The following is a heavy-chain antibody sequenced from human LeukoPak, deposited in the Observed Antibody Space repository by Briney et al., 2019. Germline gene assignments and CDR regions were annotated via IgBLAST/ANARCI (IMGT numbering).Heavy chain of an antibody. J-gene: IGHJ4*02. CDR2: INWNGGST. CDR1: GFTVSNNY. V-gene: IGHV3-20*04. Sequence: GGSLRLSCAASGFTVSNNYMSWVRQAPGKGLEWVSGINWNGGSTGYADSVKGRFTISRDNAKNSLYLQMNSLRAEDTALYYCAREGIAAAGYCFDYWGQGTLVTVSS. D-gene: IGHD6-13*01. CDR3: AREGIAAAGYCFDY.